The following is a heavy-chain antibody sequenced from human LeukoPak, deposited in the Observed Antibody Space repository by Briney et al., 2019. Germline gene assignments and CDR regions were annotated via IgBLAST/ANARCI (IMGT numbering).Heavy chain of an antibody. D-gene: IGHD3-10*01. J-gene: IGHJ4*02. CDR1: GGSIRSGGYS. V-gene: IGHV4-31*03. CDR3: ARSGSYYGSTSG. CDR2: IAYGGTT. Sequence: SETLSLTCTVSGGSIRSGGYSWSWIRQHPGKGLEWIGYIAYGGTTLYNPSLKSRVTISVDTSKNLLSLKLSSVTAADTAVYYCARSGSYYGSTSGWGQGTLVTVSP.